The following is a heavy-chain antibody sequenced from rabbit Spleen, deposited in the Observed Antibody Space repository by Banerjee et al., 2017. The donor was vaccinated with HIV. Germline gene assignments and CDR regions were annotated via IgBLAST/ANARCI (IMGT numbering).Heavy chain of an antibody. D-gene: IGHD1-1*01. J-gene: IGHJ6*01. CDR2: IYTDSGSA. CDR1: GFSFSTNYY. V-gene: IGHV1S40*01. CDR3: ARDTSSSFSSYGMDL. Sequence: QSLEESGGGLVQPEGSLTLTCTASGFSFSTNYYMCWVRQAPGKGLEWIGCIYTDSGSAYYASWAKGRFTISKTSSTTVTLQMTRLTAADTATYFCARDTSSSFSSYGMDLWGQGTLVTVS.